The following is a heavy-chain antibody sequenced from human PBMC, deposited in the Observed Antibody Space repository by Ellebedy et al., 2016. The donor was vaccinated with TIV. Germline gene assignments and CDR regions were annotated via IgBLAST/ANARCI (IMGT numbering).Heavy chain of an antibody. D-gene: IGHD1-26*01. CDR3: ASPPRYSGSY. CDR2: IYSGGST. CDR1: GFTVSSNY. Sequence: GESLKISXAASGFTVSSNYMSWVRQAPGKGLEWVSVIYSGGSTYYADSVKGRFTISRDNSKNTLYLQMNSLRAEDTAVYYCASPPRYSGSYWGQGTLVTVSS. J-gene: IGHJ4*02. V-gene: IGHV3-66*01.